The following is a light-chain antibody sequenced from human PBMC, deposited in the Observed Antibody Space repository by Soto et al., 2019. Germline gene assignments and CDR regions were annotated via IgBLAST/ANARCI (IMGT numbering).Light chain of an antibody. Sequence: QSVLTQPRSVSGSPGQSVSISCTGTSSDVGGYNYVTWYQHHAGKAPKLRIYDVSKRPSGVPDRFSGSRSGNTASLTISVLQAEDEAEYFCCSYAGSNTLVCGGGTKLTVL. CDR3: CSYAGSNTLV. CDR1: SSDVGGYNY. CDR2: DVS. V-gene: IGLV2-11*01. J-gene: IGLJ3*02.